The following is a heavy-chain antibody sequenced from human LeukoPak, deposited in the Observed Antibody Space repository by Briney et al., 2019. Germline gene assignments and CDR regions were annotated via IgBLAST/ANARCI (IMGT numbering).Heavy chain of an antibody. CDR2: INPYTGET. Sequence: ASVKVSCKASGYTFTGFYFHRVRQAPGQGLEWMVWINPYTGETKYAQNFQGRVSMTRDTSITTAYMDLSSLTSDDTAVYFCAREGPGRGSQTADYWGQGTLVTVSS. CDR1: GYTFTGFY. J-gene: IGHJ4*02. D-gene: IGHD2-21*02. CDR3: AREGPGRGSQTADY. V-gene: IGHV1-2*02.